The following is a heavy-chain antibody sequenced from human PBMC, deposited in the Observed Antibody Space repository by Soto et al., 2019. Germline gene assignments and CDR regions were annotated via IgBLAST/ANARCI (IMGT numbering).Heavy chain of an antibody. J-gene: IGHJ5*02. Sequence: PSETLSLPCTVSGGSISSYHWSWIRKPPGKGLEWIGNIYYSGSTNYNPSLKSRVTISVDTSKNQFSLKLNSVTAADTAVYYCARDASGGYNWFDPWGQGTQVTVSS. CDR2: IYYSGST. CDR1: GGSISSYH. V-gene: IGHV4-59*01. CDR3: ARDASGGYNWFDP. D-gene: IGHD1-26*01.